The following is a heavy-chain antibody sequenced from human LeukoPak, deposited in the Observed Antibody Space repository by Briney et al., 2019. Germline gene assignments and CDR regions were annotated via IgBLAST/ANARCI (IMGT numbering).Heavy chain of an antibody. V-gene: IGHV4-34*01. CDR1: GGSFSGYY. CDR3: ARVGVQIVVVPAATTQTTYYYYMDV. Sequence: SETLSLTCAVYGGSFSGYYWSWIRQPPGKGLEWIGEINHSGSTNYSPSLKSRVTMSVDTSKNQFSLKLSFVTAADTAMYYCARVGVQIVVVPAATTQTTYYYYMDVWDKGTTVTVSS. J-gene: IGHJ6*03. D-gene: IGHD2-2*01. CDR2: INHSGST.